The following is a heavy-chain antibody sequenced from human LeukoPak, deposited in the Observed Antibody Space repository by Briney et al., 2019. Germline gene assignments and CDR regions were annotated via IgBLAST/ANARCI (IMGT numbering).Heavy chain of an antibody. CDR1: GFTFSTYA. D-gene: IGHD6-19*01. CDR3: AKGFYSSGWYSGSDY. V-gene: IGHV3-23*01. J-gene: IGHJ4*02. CDR2: ISDSGGST. Sequence: GGSLRLSCAASGFTFSTYAMSWVRQAPGKGLEWVSIISDSGGSTYYADSVKGRFTISRDNTKSTLYLQMNSLRAEDTAVYYCAKGFYSSGWYSGSDYWGQGTLVTVSS.